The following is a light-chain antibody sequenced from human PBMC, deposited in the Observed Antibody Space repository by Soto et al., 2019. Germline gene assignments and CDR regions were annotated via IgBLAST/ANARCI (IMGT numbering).Light chain of an antibody. J-gene: IGKJ3*01. CDR3: QQSYSTPLP. CDR2: ATS. CDR1: QSISSY. V-gene: IGKV1-39*01. Sequence: DIQMTQSTSSLSASVGDRVTITCRASQSISSYLNWYQQKPGKAPKLLIYATSSLQSGVPSRFSGSGYGTDFTLTISSLQPEDFATYYCQQSYSTPLPFGPGTKVAIK.